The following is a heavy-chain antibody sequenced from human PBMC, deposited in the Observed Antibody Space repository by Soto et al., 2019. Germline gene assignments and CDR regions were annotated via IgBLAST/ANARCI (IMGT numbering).Heavy chain of an antibody. D-gene: IGHD3-10*01. V-gene: IGHV4-30-2*01. CDR1: GGSISSGGYS. CDR2: IYHSGST. Sequence: PSETLSLTCAVSGGSISSGGYSWSWIRQPPGKGLEWIGYIYHSGSTYYNPSLKSRVTISVDRSKNQFSLKLSSVTAADTAVYYCARRRITMVRGYFYYWGQGTLVTVSS. CDR3: ARRRITMVRGYFYY. J-gene: IGHJ4*02.